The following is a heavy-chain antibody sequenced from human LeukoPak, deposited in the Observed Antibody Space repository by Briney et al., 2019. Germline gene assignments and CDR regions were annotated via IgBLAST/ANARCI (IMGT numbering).Heavy chain of an antibody. J-gene: IGHJ4*02. Sequence: GGSLRLSCAASGFTVSSNHMSWVRQAPGKGLEWVSVIYSGGSTYYADSAKGRFTISRDNSKNTLYLQMNSLSAEDTAVYYCARGVGVGYSYGLAYFDYWGQGTLVTVSS. CDR2: IYSGGST. D-gene: IGHD5-18*01. CDR3: ARGVGVGYSYGLAYFDY. CDR1: GFTVSSNH. V-gene: IGHV3-53*01.